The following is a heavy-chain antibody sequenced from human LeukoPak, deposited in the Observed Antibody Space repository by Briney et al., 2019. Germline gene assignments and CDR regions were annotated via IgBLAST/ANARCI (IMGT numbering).Heavy chain of an antibody. V-gene: IGHV3-48*01. J-gene: IGHJ4*02. D-gene: IGHD5-12*01. CDR3: ARASGYADY. CDR1: GFTFSSYS. Sequence: GGSLRLSCAASGFTFSSYSMNWVRQAPGKGLEWVSFISSSSTTIYYADSVKGRFTISRDNAKNSLYLQMNSLRAEDTAVYYCARASGYADYWGQGTLVTVSS. CDR2: ISSSSTTI.